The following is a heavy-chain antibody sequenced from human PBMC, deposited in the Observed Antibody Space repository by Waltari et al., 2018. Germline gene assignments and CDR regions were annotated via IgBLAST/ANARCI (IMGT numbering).Heavy chain of an antibody. CDR3: ERERVGSSDY. Sequence: QLQLQESGPGLVTPSETLSLTCTVSVGSISSNSYYWGWIRQPPGKGLEWIGSLFYSGSTYYNPSLKSRVTISVDTSKNQFSLKLSSVSAADTAVYYCERERVGSSDYWGQGTLVTVSS. CDR2: LFYSGST. D-gene: IGHD1-26*01. CDR1: VGSISSNSYY. J-gene: IGHJ4*02. V-gene: IGHV4-39*07.